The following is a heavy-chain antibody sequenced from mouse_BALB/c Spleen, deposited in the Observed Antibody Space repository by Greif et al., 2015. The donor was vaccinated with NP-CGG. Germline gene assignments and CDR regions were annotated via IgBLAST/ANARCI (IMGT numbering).Heavy chain of an antibody. J-gene: IGHJ3*01. CDR2: IDPANGNT. Sequence: EVHLVESGAELVKPGASVKLSCTASGFNIKDTYMHWVKQRPEQGLEWIGRIDPANGNTKYDPKFQGKATITADTSSNTASLQLSSLPSEDAAVYYCATYYGSSYGFAYWGQGTLVTVSA. V-gene: IGHV14-3*02. CDR3: ATYYGSSYGFAY. D-gene: IGHD1-1*01. CDR1: GFNIKDTY.